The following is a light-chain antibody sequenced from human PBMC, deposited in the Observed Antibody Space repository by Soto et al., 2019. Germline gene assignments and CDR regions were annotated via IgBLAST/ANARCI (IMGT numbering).Light chain of an antibody. J-gene: IGLJ1*01. CDR3: CSHAGSSSYV. CDR1: SSDVGTYNR. Sequence: QTVLTKPPSVSRSPGQSVPITSTGTSSDVGTYNRVSWYQQPPGTAPRLMIYDVSNRPSGVPDRFSGSKSDNTASLTISGLQADDEAAYYCCSHAGSSSYVFGTGTKVTVL. CDR2: DVS. V-gene: IGLV2-18*02.